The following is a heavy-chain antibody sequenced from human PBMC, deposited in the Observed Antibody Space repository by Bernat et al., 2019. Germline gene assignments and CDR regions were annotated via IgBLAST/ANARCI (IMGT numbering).Heavy chain of an antibody. D-gene: IGHD4-17*01. J-gene: IGHJ6*02. CDR2: INPNSGGT. CDR3: ARVRDDYGDSDYYYGMDV. Sequence: QVQLVQSGAEVKKPGASVKVSCKASGYTFTGYYMHWVRQAPGQGLEWMGWINPNSGGTNYAQKFKGWVTMTRDKSISTAYMELSRLRSDDTAGYDCARVRDDYGDSDYYYGMDVWGQGTTVTVSS. V-gene: IGHV1-2*04. CDR1: GYTFTGYY.